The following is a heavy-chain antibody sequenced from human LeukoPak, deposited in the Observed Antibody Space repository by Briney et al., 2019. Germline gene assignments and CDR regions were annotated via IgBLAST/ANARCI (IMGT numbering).Heavy chain of an antibody. CDR1: GFTFNNYW. Sequence: GGSLRLSCAASGFTFNNYWMTWVRQAPGMGLEWVANIKQDGSEKYYVDSVKGRFTISGDNAKNSLYLQMNSLRAEDTAVYYCARSVVAATETFDYWGQGTLVTVSS. D-gene: IGHD2-15*01. CDR2: IKQDGSEK. V-gene: IGHV3-7*01. J-gene: IGHJ4*02. CDR3: ARSVVAATETFDY.